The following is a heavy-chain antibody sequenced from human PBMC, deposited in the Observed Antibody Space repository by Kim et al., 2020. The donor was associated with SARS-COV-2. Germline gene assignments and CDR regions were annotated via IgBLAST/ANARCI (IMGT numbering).Heavy chain of an antibody. CDR2: VYYSGST. V-gene: IGHV4-39*01. Sequence: SETLSLTCTVSGGSISTTSYYWGWIRQPPGKGLEWIGTVYYSGSTYYNPSLMSRVAISVDTSNNQFSLRLNSVAAADTAVYYCARHPGSRWKYYYYYYM. CDR3: ARHPGSRWKYYYYYYM. J-gene: IGHJ6*03. CDR1: GGSISTTSYY. D-gene: IGHD6-13*01.